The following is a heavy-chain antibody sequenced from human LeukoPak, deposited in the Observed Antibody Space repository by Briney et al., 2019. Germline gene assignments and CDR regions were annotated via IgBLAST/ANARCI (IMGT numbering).Heavy chain of an antibody. J-gene: IGHJ3*02. Sequence: GESLKISCKGSGYSFTNYWIGWVRQMPGKGLEWMGIIYPGDSDTKSSPSFQGQVTISADKSISTAYLQWSSLRASETAMYYCARSGSLGTFDIWGQGTLVTVSS. CDR3: ARSGSLGTFDI. V-gene: IGHV5-51*01. D-gene: IGHD1-26*01. CDR2: IYPGDSDT. CDR1: GYSFTNYW.